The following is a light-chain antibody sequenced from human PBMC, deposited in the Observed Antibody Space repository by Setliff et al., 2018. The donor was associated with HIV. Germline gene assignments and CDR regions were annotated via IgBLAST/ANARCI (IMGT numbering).Light chain of an antibody. CDR1: SSNVGSNT. CDR3: AAWDDSLNAYV. V-gene: IGLV1-44*01. J-gene: IGLJ1*01. Sequence: SALTQPPSASGTPGQRVTISCSGSSSNVGSNTVNWYQQFPGTAPKLLIYSNNQRPSGVPDRFSGSKSGTSASLAISGLQSEDEADYNCAAWDDSLNAYVFGSGTKVTVL. CDR2: SNN.